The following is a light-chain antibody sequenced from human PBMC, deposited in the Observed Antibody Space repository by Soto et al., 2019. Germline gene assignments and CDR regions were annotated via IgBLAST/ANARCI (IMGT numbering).Light chain of an antibody. CDR3: QQYGSSPLT. V-gene: IGKV3-20*01. J-gene: IGKJ4*01. CDR1: QSVSSSY. CDR2: GAS. Sequence: EIVLTQSPGTLSLSPGERATLSCRASQSVSSSYLARNQQKPGQAPRLLIYGASSRATRIPERFSGSGSGTDFTLTISRLEREDCAVYYCQQYGSSPLTFGGGTKVEIK.